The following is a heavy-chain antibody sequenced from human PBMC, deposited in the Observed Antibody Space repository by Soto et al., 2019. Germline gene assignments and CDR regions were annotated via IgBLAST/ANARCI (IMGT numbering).Heavy chain of an antibody. CDR1: GFTLSNAW. D-gene: IGHD6-19*01. Sequence: EVQLVESGGGLVKPGGSLRLSCAASGFTLSNAWMSWVRQAPVKGLEWVGRIKSKTDGGTTDYAAPVRGRFTVSRDDSKNTMYLQMNSLKIEDTAVYYCNKTEHIAVAGWLGDYWGQGTLVTVS. CDR2: IKSKTDGGTT. J-gene: IGHJ4*02. CDR3: NKTEHIAVAGWLGDY. V-gene: IGHV3-15*01.